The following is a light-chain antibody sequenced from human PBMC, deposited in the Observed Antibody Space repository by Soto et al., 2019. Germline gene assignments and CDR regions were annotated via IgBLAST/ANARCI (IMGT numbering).Light chain of an antibody. CDR3: QQRTTWPHT. V-gene: IGKV3-11*01. CDR1: PRVDKY. CDR2: DAS. Sequence: IVLTQSPATLSFSPGDRATLSCRASPRVDKYLVWYQQKPGQAPRLLIYDASSRATGLPARFSGSGSGTDLTLTITSLESEDCSFYYCQQRTTWPHTFGGETKLAIK. J-gene: IGKJ4*02.